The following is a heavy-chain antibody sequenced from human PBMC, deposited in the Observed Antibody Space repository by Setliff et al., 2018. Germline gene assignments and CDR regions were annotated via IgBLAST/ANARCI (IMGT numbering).Heavy chain of an antibody. Sequence: SCTFYGGPFSDYYWGWVRQTPGKGLEWIAEINPSGTTNYIPSLKSRLTISVDTSKRQFSLKLNSVTAADTAVYYCRFWSYVYKNDYWAQGILVTVS. CDR1: GGPFSDYY. V-gene: IGHV4-34*01. D-gene: IGHD3-16*01. CDR2: INPSGTT. J-gene: IGHJ4*02. CDR3: RFWSYVYKNDY.